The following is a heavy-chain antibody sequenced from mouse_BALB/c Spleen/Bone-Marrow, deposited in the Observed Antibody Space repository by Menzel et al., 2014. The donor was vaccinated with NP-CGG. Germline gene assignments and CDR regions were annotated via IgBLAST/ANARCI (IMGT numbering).Heavy chain of an antibody. Sequence: QVQLKESEAELVKPGASVKLSCKASGYNFISYWIHWVKQRPGQGLEWIGEINPGNGRTNYNEKFKNKATLTIDKSSSTAYMQLSRLTSEDSAVYYCARWGKGYFDVWGAGTTVTVSS. CDR2: INPGNGRT. CDR1: GYNFISYW. V-gene: IGHV1S81*02. CDR3: ARWGKGYFDV. J-gene: IGHJ1*01. D-gene: IGHD1-3*01.